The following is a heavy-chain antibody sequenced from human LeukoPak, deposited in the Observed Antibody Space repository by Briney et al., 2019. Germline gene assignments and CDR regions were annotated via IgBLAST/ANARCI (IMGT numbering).Heavy chain of an antibody. CDR1: GYTFTSYG. V-gene: IGHV1-46*01. D-gene: IGHD1-26*01. J-gene: IGHJ4*02. CDR3: ARDPAIHSGSYADY. Sequence: GASVKVSCKASGYTFTSYGIRWVRQAPGQGLEWMGIINPSGGSTSDAQKFQGRVTMTRDTSTSTVYMELSSLRSEDTAVYYCARDPAIHSGSYADYWGQGTLVTVSS. CDR2: INPSGGST.